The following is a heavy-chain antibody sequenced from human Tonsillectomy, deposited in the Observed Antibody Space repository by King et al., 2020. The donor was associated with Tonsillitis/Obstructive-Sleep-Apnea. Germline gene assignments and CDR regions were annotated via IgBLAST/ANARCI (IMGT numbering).Heavy chain of an antibody. Sequence: VQLVESGAEVKKPGESLKISCKGSGYSFTSYWIGWVRQMPGKGLEWMGIIYPGDSDTRYSPSFQGQVTISADKSISTAYLQWSSLKASDTAMYYCAGRQPDYGDYFNWFDPWGQGTLVTVSS. CDR3: AGRQPDYGDYFNWFDP. D-gene: IGHD4-17*01. V-gene: IGHV5-51*01. CDR1: GYSFTSYW. J-gene: IGHJ5*02. CDR2: IYPGDSDT.